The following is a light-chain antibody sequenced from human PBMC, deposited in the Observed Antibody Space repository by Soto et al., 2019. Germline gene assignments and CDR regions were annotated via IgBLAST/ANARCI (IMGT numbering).Light chain of an antibody. J-gene: IGKJ1*01. CDR1: QTISSW. CDR3: QQYSTYNPRT. Sequence: DIQISQSPSTLSGSVGDRVTIPCRASQTISSWLAWFQQRPGRAPKFLIYKASSLKNGVPLRFSGSGSGTQFTLTNSSLQPDDFATYYCQQYSTYNPRTFGQGTKVDI. V-gene: IGKV1-5*03. CDR2: KAS.